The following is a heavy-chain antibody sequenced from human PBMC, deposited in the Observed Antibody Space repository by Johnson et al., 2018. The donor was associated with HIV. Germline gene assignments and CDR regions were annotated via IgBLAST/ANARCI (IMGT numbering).Heavy chain of an antibody. Sequence: VQLVESGGGLVHPGGSLRLSCAASGFTVSSNYMNWVRQAPGKGLEWVSVIYSGGTTYYADSVKGRFTISRDNSKNTLYLQMNSLRAEDTAVYYCARTNSGSYYHPGAFDIWGQGTMVTVSS. J-gene: IGHJ3*02. CDR2: IYSGGTT. D-gene: IGHD3-10*01. CDR1: GFTVSSNY. V-gene: IGHV3-66*01. CDR3: ARTNSGSYYHPGAFDI.